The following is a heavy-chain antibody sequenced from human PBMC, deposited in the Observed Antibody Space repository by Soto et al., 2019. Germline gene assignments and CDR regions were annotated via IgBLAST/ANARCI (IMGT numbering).Heavy chain of an antibody. Sequence: QVQLVQSGAEVKKPGASVKVSCKASGYTFTRSGISWVRQAPGQGLEWMGWISTYNGDTNYAQTFQGRVTMTTDTSTSTVHREVRSLRSDDTAVYYGAREGVAPYYYYGMDVWGQGTPVTVSS. J-gene: IGHJ6*02. CDR1: GYTFTRSG. D-gene: IGHD5-12*01. CDR2: ISTYNGDT. CDR3: AREGVAPYYYYGMDV. V-gene: IGHV1-18*01.